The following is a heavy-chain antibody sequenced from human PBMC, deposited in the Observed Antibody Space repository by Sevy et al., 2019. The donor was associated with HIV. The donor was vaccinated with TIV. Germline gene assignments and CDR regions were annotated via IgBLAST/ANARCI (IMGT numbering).Heavy chain of an antibody. CDR3: AKDRIWELGDSFDV. D-gene: IGHD1-26*01. CDR1: GFTVSSNY. Sequence: GGSLRLSCAASGFTVSSNYMSWVRQAPGKGLEWVSGLSGSGGSIYYADSVKGRFTISRDNSRNTLYLQMNSLRAEDTAVYYCAKDRIWELGDSFDVWGQGTMVTVSS. V-gene: IGHV3-23*01. J-gene: IGHJ3*01. CDR2: LSGSGGSI.